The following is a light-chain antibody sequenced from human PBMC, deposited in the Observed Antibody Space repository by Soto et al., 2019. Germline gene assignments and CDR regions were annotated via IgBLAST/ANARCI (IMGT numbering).Light chain of an antibody. J-gene: IGKJ4*01. Sequence: IVMTQSPDSLAVSLGDRSTINCKSSQSVFYSPNNKNYLAWYQHKPGQPPKMLIYWASTRESGVPDRFSGSGSGTAFTLTISSLQAEDVAVYYCQQYYSTPLNFGGGTKVDIK. CDR3: QQYYSTPLN. CDR1: QSVFYSPNNKNY. V-gene: IGKV4-1*01. CDR2: WAS.